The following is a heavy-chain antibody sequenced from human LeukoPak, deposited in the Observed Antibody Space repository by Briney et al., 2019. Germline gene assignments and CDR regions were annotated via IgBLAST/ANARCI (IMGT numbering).Heavy chain of an antibody. CDR2: IKQDGSEK. V-gene: IGHV3-7*01. Sequence: GGSLRLSCAASGFSFSSYAMNWVRQAPGKGLEWVANIKQDGSEKYYVDSVKGRFTISRDNAKNSLYLQMNSLRAEDTAVYYCARDSGALIAAAGDYWGQGTLVTVSS. CDR1: GFSFSSYA. J-gene: IGHJ4*02. D-gene: IGHD6-13*01. CDR3: ARDSGALIAAAGDY.